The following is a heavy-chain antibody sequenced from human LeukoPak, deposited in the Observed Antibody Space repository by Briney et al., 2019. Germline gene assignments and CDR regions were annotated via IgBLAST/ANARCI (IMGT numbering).Heavy chain of an antibody. J-gene: IGHJ5*02. CDR3: ARGDSYVNWFDP. D-gene: IGHD5-18*01. CDR1: GGTFSSYA. CDR2: IIPIFGTA. Sequence: SVKVSCKASGGTFSSYAISWVRQAPGQGLEWMGGIIPIFGTANYAQKFQGRVAITADESTSTAYMELSSLRSEDTAVYYCARGDSYVNWFDPWGQGTLVTVSS. V-gene: IGHV1-69*13.